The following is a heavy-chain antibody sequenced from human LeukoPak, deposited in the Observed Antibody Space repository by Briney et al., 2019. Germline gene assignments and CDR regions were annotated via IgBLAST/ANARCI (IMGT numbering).Heavy chain of an antibody. CDR2: ISGSGYTM. J-gene: IGHJ6*02. CDR3: ARSATGTTDLGYYYYHGIDA. Sequence: GGSLRLSCAASGFTFSDDYMSWIRQAPGKGLEWISHISGSGYTMYYADSVKGRFTISRDNAKNSLYLQMNSLRAEDTAVYYCARSATGTTDLGYYYYHGIDAWGQGTTVTVSS. CDR1: GFTFSDDY. D-gene: IGHD1-1*01. V-gene: IGHV3-11*01.